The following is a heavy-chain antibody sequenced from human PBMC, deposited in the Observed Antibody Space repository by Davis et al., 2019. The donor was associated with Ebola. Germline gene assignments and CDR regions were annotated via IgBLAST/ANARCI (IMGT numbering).Heavy chain of an antibody. V-gene: IGHV4-39*07. D-gene: IGHD6-19*01. Sequence: PSETLSLTCTVSGGSISSSSYYWGWIRQPPGKGLEGLGEINHSGSTNYNPSLKSRVTISVDTSKNQFSLKLSSVTAADTAVYYCARGIAVAPWLVYYYGMDVWGKGTTVTVSS. CDR2: INHSGST. CDR3: ARGIAVAPWLVYYYGMDV. CDR1: GGSISSSSYY. J-gene: IGHJ6*04.